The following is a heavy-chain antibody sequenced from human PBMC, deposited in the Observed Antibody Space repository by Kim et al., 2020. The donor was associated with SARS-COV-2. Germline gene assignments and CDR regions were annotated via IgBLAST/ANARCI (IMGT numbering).Heavy chain of an antibody. CDR3: AREPCTGGSCYSHVHDALDI. Sequence: GGSLRLSCAASGFTFSNYYMSWIRQAPGKGLEWVSYISSSSSYTNYADSVKGRFTISRDNAKNSLYLQMNSLRAEDTAVYYCAREPCTGGSCYSHVHDALDIWGQGTMVTVSS. D-gene: IGHD2-15*01. CDR1: GFTFSNYY. CDR2: ISSSSSYT. V-gene: IGHV3-11*05. J-gene: IGHJ3*02.